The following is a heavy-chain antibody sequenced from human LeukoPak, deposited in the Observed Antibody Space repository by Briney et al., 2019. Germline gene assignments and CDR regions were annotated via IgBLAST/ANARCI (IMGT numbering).Heavy chain of an antibody. CDR2: FDPEDGET. J-gene: IGHJ4*02. CDR3: ATESPLLRFLEWLLPPLDY. V-gene: IGHV1-24*01. Sequence: ASVKVSCKVSGYTLTELSMHWVRQAPGKGLEWMGGFDPEDGETIYAQKFQGRVTMTEDTSTDTAYMELSSLRSEDTAVYYCATESPLLRFLEWLLPPLDYWGQGTLVTVSS. D-gene: IGHD3-3*01. CDR1: GYTLTELS.